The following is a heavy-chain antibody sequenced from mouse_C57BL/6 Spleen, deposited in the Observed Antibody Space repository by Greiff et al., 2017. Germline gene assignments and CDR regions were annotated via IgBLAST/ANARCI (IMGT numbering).Heavy chain of an antibody. Sequence: QVQLQQSGAELVKPGASVKLSCKASGYTFTEYTIHWVKQRSGQGLEWIGWFSPGRGSIKYNEKFKDKATLTADKSSSTVYMELSRLTSEDSAVYFCARHEVTTVVAPHGYFDVWGTGTTVTVSS. J-gene: IGHJ1*03. CDR1: GYTFTEYT. D-gene: IGHD1-1*01. V-gene: IGHV1-62-2*01. CDR2: FSPGRGSI. CDR3: ARHEVTTVVAPHGYFDV.